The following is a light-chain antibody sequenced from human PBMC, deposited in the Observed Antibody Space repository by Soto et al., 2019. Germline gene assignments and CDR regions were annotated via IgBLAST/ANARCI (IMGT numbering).Light chain of an antibody. CDR1: QSVGST. CDR2: GAS. V-gene: IGKV3-15*01. Sequence: EIVMTQSPATLSVSPGERAPLSCRASQSVGSTLAWYQQKPGQAPRLLIYGASTRATGIPARFSGSGSGTEFTLTISSLQSEDFAVYYCQQYNNWPPWTFGQGTKVEIK. J-gene: IGKJ1*01. CDR3: QQYNNWPPWT.